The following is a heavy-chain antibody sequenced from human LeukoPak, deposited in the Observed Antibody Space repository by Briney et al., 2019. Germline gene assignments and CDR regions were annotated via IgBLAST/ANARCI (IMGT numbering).Heavy chain of an antibody. J-gene: IGHJ4*02. CDR2: ISYDGSNK. CDR1: GFTFSSYA. D-gene: IGHD1-26*01. V-gene: IGHV3-30-3*01. Sequence: GGSLRLSCAASGFTFSSYAMHWVRQAPGKGLEWVAVISYDGSNKYYADSVKGRFTISRDNAKNSLYLQMNSLRAEDTALYHCARGSRWELLSTYFDYWGQGTLVTVSS. CDR3: ARGSRWELLSTYFDY.